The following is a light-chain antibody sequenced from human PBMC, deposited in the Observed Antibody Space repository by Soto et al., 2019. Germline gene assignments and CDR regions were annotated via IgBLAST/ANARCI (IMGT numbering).Light chain of an antibody. J-gene: IGKJ1*01. CDR3: QQYGSSRT. CDR2: GTS. V-gene: IGKV3-20*01. CDR1: QSVSSSY. Sequence: EIVLTQSPGTLSLSPGERATLSCRASQSVSSSYLAWYQQKPVQAPRLLFYGTSRRATGIPDRFSGSGSGTDFTLTISRLEPEDFAVYYCQQYGSSRTFGQGTKVEIK.